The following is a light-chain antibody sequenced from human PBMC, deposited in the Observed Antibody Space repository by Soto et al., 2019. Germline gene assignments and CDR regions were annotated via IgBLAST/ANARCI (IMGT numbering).Light chain of an antibody. CDR3: KQYGSSGT. CDR2: GAS. Sequence: DILLTQSPGTLSLSPGESASLSCRASQSVSNNYLAWYQQKPGQAPRLLIYGASNRATGIPDSFSGSGSGTDLTLTIRRLEPEDFAVYYCKQYGSSGTCGQGTKVDIK. CDR1: QSVSNNY. J-gene: IGKJ1*01. V-gene: IGKV3-20*01.